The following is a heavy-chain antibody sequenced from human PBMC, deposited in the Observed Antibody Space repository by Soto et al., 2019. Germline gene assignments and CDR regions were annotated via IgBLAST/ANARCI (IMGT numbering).Heavy chain of an antibody. CDR3: ARGTPFLQHLACCGGDCYSLGRGGMDV. D-gene: IGHD2-21*02. J-gene: IGHJ6*02. V-gene: IGHV1-69*13. CDR2: IIPIFGTA. CDR1: GGTFSSYA. Sequence: ASVKVSCKASGGTFSSYAISWVRQAPGQGLEWMGGIIPIFGTANYAQKFQGRVTITADESTSTAYMELSSLRSEDKAVYYCARGTPFLQHLACCGGDCYSLGRGGMDVWGQGTTVTVSS.